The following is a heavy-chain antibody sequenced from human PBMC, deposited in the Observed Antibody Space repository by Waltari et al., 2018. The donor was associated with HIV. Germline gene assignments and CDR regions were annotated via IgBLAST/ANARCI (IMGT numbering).Heavy chain of an antibody. CDR1: GFPFRSYW. Sequence: EVQLVQSVAGLFQPGGSPRLSCAASGFPFRSYWLHRARQAPGKGLVWVLRSNSAGSITSHADSVKGRFTISRDNARNTLYLQMNSLGAEDTAMYYCAKGGTSGYTFGFGRWGQGTLVTVSS. V-gene: IGHV3-74*01. J-gene: IGHJ1*01. CDR3: AKGGTSGYTFGFGR. D-gene: IGHD5-18*01. CDR2: SNSAGSIT.